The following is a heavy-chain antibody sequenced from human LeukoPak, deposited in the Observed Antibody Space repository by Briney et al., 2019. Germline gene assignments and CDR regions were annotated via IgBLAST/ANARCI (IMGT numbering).Heavy chain of an antibody. CDR2: INQDGSEK. CDR1: GFTFSSYW. D-gene: IGHD6-13*01. J-gene: IGHJ4*02. V-gene: IGHV3-7*04. Sequence: GGSLRLSCAASGFTFSSYWMSWVRQAPGKGLEWVANINQDGSEKNCVDSMKGRFTISRDNAKNSLYLQMNSLRAEDTAVYYCARAFSGSQRVPGYWGQGTLVTVSS. CDR3: ARAFSGSQRVPGY.